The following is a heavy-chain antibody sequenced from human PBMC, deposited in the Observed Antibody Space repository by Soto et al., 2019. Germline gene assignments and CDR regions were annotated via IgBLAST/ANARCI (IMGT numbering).Heavy chain of an antibody. CDR3: ARDQGNWELDY. J-gene: IGHJ4*02. CDR1: GFTFSGYG. D-gene: IGHD1-26*01. V-gene: IGHV3-33*01. CDR2: VWSDGSNR. Sequence: GGSLRLSCVASGFTFSGYGMHWVRQAPGKGLEWMAVVWSDGSNRYSVDSVEGRLTFSRDNSKNTLYLQMNSLRAEDTAVYYCARDQGNWELDYWGQGTLVTVSS.